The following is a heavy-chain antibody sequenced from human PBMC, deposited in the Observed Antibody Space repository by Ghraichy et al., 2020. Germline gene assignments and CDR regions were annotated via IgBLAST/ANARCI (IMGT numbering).Heavy chain of an antibody. CDR2: ISGSGGST. CDR1: GLTFSSYA. D-gene: IGHD2-15*01. J-gene: IGHJ5*02. Sequence: GGSLRLSCAASGLTFSSYAMSWVRQAPGKGLEWVSAISGSGGSTYYADSVKGRFTISRDNSKNTLYLQMNSLRAEDTAVYYCAKEGYCSGGSCYGNWFDPWGQGTLVTVSS. CDR3: AKEGYCSGGSCYGNWFDP. V-gene: IGHV3-23*01.